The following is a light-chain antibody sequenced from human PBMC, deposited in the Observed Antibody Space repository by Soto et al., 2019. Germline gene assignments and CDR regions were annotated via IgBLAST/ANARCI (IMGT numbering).Light chain of an antibody. V-gene: IGKV3-20*01. Sequence: ELVLTQSPGTLSLSPGERATLSCRASQSVSNNYLAWYQQKPGQAPRLLIYASSNRATGIPDRFSGSASGTDFTLTINRLEPEDFAVYYCQLYGISPHFGQGTRLEI. CDR3: QLYGISPH. CDR2: ASS. CDR1: QSVSNNY. J-gene: IGKJ5*01.